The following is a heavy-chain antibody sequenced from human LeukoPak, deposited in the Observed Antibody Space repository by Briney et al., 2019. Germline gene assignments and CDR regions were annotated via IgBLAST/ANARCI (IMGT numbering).Heavy chain of an antibody. D-gene: IGHD2-2*01. CDR2: ISYDGSNK. CDR3: ARLGYCSSTSCHRAFDY. J-gene: IGHJ4*02. V-gene: IGHV3-30*04. CDR1: GFTFSSYA. Sequence: PGGSLRLSCAASGFTFSSYAMHWVRQAPGKGLEWGAVISYDGSNKYYADSVKGRFTSSRDNSKNTLYLQMNSLRAEDTAVYYCARLGYCSSTSCHRAFDYWGQGTLVTVSS.